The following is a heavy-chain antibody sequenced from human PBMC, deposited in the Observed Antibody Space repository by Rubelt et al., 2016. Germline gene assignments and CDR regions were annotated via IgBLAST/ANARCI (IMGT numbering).Heavy chain of an antibody. D-gene: IGHD2-21*01. CDR2: IYHSGTT. V-gene: IGHV4-4*02. CDR3: ARGAAYHYYYYGMDV. J-gene: IGHJ6*02. Sequence: QVQLQESGPGLVKPSGTLSLTCAVSGDSISSDNWWSWVRQPPGKGLEWIGEIYHSGTTNYNPSLEGLVTISIDKSKNQFSLKLSSVTAADTAVYYCARGAAYHYYYYGMDVWGQGTTVTVSS. CDR1: GDSISSDNW.